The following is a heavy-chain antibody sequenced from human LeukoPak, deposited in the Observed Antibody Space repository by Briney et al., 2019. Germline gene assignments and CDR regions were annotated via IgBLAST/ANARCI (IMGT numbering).Heavy chain of an antibody. D-gene: IGHD6-6*01. V-gene: IGHV3-15*01. CDR2: IKSKTDGGTT. J-gene: IGHJ4*02. Sequence: GGSLRLSCAASGFTFSNAWMSWVRQAPGKGLEWVGRIKSKTDGGTTDYAAPVKGRFTISRDDSKNTLYLQMNSLKTEDTAVYYCTTGLSIAARRGLRRGKTFDYWGQGTLVTVSS. CDR1: GFTFSNAW. CDR3: TTGLSIAARRGLRRGKTFDY.